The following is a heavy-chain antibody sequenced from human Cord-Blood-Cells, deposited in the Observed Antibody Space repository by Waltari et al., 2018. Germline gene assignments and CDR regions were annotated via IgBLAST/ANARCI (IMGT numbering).Heavy chain of an antibody. D-gene: IGHD2-21*01. Sequence: QVQLQQWGAGLLKPSETLSLTCAVYGGSFSGYYWSWIRQPPGKGLEWIGEINHSGSTNYNPSHKSQVTISVDTSKNQFSPKLSSVTAADTAVYYCARGSVVVIATNWFDPWGQGTLVTVSS. V-gene: IGHV4-34*01. CDR3: ARGSVVVIATNWFDP. CDR1: GGSFSGYY. CDR2: INHSGST. J-gene: IGHJ5*02.